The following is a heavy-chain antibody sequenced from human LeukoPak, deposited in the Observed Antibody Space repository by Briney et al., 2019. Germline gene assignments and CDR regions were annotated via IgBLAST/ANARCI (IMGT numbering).Heavy chain of an antibody. V-gene: IGHV1-46*01. CDR2: IYPRDGST. CDR1: GYTFTSNY. D-gene: IGHD4-17*01. J-gene: IGHJ1*01. Sequence: GASVKVSCKASGYTFTSNYIHWVRQAPGQGLEWMGMIYPRDGSTSYAQKFQGRVTVTRDTSTSTVHMELRSLRSDDTAVYYCARGVHGDDLWGQGTLVTVSS. CDR3: ARGVHGDDL.